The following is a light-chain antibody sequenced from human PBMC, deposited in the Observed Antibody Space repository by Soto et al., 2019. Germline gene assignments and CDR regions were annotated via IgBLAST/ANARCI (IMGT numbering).Light chain of an antibody. J-gene: IGKJ4*01. CDR1: QSISSW. CDR3: QHYNSYPLT. Sequence: DIQMTQSPSTLSASVGDRVTITCRASQSISSWLAWYQQKPGKAPKLLIYDASSLESGVPSSFSGSGSGTEFTLTISSLQPDDFATYDCQHYNSYPLTFGGGTKVEIK. V-gene: IGKV1-5*01. CDR2: DAS.